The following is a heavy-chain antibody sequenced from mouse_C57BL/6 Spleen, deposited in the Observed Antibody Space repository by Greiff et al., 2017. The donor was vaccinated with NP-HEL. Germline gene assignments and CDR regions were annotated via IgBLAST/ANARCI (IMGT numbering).Heavy chain of an antibody. D-gene: IGHD2-5*01. CDR3: AREGDYSNYPDY. CDR1: GYTFTSYW. CDR2: IHPNSGST. J-gene: IGHJ2*01. V-gene: IGHV1-64*01. Sequence: QVQLQPGAELVKPGASVKLSCKASGYTFTSYWMHWVKQRPGQGLEWIGMIHPNSGSTNYNEKFKSKATLTVDKSSSTAYMQLSSLTSEDSAVYYCAREGDYSNYPDYWGQGTTLTVSS.